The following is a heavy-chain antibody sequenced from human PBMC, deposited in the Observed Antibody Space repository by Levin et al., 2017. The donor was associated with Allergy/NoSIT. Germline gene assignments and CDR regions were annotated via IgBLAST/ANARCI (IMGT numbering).Heavy chain of an antibody. CDR3: AKALSGGDDDY. V-gene: IGHV1-2*06. Sequence: PTASVKVSCKASGYTFTDYYIHWVRQAPGQGLEWMGRIKSKTGDTNYAQKFQGRVTMTRDTSISTAFLELGSLKSDDTALYFCAKALSGGDDDYWGHGTLVIVSS. CDR1: GYTFTDYY. D-gene: IGHD2-21*01. CDR2: IKSKTGDT. J-gene: IGHJ4*01.